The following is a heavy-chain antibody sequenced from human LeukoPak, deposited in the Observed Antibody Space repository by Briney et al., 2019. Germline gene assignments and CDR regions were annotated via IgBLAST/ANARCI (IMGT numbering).Heavy chain of an antibody. J-gene: IGHJ4*02. Sequence: GASVKVSCKASGYTFTGYYMHWVRQAPGQGLEWMGWINPNSGGTNYAQKFQGRVTMTRDTSISTAYMELSRLRSDDTAVYYCARGNTMVRGVMGYWGQGALVTVSS. V-gene: IGHV1-2*02. D-gene: IGHD3-10*01. CDR2: INPNSGGT. CDR3: ARGNTMVRGVMGY. CDR1: GYTFTGYY.